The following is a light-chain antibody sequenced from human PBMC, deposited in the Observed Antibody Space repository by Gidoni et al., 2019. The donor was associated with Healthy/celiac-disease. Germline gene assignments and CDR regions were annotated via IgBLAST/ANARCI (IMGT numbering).Light chain of an antibody. J-gene: IGKJ1*01. CDR1: QSVSSY. Sequence: ETVLTQSPATLSLSPGERDTLSCRASQSVSSYLAWYQQKPGQAPRLLIYDASNRATGIPARFSGSGSGTDFTLTISSLEPEDFAVYYCQQRSNWPRTFGQGTKVEIK. V-gene: IGKV3-11*01. CDR2: DAS. CDR3: QQRSNWPRT.